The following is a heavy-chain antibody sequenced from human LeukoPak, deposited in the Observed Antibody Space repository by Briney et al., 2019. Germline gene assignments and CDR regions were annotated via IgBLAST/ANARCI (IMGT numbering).Heavy chain of an antibody. Sequence: GGSLRLSCAASGFTFSSYWMSWVRQAPGKGLEWVANIKQDGSEKYYVDSVKGRLTISRANAKNSLNLQMNSLRAEDTAVYYCAREDVLMVYAIHYWGQGALVTVSS. D-gene: IGHD2-8*01. J-gene: IGHJ4*02. CDR1: GFTFSSYW. CDR2: IKQDGSEK. V-gene: IGHV3-7*01. CDR3: AREDVLMVYAIHY.